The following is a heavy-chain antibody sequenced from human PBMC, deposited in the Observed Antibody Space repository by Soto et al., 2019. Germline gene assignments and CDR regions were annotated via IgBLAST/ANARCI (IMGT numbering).Heavy chain of an antibody. CDR1: GGSISSGGYY. D-gene: IGHD3-10*01. Sequence: QVQLQESGPGLVKPSQTLSLTCTVSGGSISSGGYYWSWIRQHPGKGLEWIGYIYYSGSTYYNPSLKSRVTISVDTSKNQFSRKLSSVTAADTAVYYCAPYGSGSSSRRGGFDPWGQGTLVTVSS. CDR3: APYGSGSSSRRGGFDP. J-gene: IGHJ5*02. V-gene: IGHV4-31*03. CDR2: IYYSGST.